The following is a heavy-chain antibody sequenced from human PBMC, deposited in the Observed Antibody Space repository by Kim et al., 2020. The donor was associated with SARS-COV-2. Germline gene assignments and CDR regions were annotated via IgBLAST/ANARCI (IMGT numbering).Heavy chain of an antibody. V-gene: IGHV3-23*01. CDR2: IRGSGEST. CDR1: GFTFNIYA. CDR3: AEISSGSSGRFEYFQH. D-gene: IGHD6-19*01. Sequence: GGSLRLSCAASGFTFNIYAMSWVRQAPGKGLEWVSGIRGSGESTTYADSVKGRFTISRDNSKNTLYLQMDRLRVDDTALYYCAEISSGSSGRFEYFQHWGPGTLRTVSS. J-gene: IGHJ1*01.